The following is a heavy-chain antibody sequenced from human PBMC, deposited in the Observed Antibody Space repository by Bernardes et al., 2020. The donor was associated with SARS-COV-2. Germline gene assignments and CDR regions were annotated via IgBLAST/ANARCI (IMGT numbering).Heavy chain of an antibody. Sequence: GGSLRLSCAASGFTLSNYWMHWVRQAPGKGLVWVSRINNDGSSITYADSVKGRFTISRDNAENTLYLQMNSLGADDTAVYYCTRVPEGGAGTFDIWGPGTMVTVSS. CDR2: INNDGSSI. J-gene: IGHJ3*02. V-gene: IGHV3-74*03. CDR1: GFTLSNYW. CDR3: TRVPEGGAGTFDI. D-gene: IGHD1-26*01.